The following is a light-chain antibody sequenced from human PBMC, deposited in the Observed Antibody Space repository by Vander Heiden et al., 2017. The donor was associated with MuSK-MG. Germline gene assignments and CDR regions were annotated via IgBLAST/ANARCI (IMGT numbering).Light chain of an antibody. V-gene: IGLV2-11*01. J-gene: IGLJ1*01. CDR2: DVN. Sequence: QSALTQPRSVSGAPGQSVTISCTGTSSDVGKYNYVSWYQQHPGKAPKLIIFDVNKRPSGVPDRFSGSKSGKMASLTISGLQAEDEADYYCCSYAGDYTYVFGTGTEVTVL. CDR1: SSDVGKYNY. CDR3: CSYAGDYTYV.